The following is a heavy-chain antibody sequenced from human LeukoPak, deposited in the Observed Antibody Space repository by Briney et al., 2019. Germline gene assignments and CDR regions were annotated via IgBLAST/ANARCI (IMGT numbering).Heavy chain of an antibody. V-gene: IGHV4-30-2*01. CDR2: IYHSGST. D-gene: IGHD6-19*01. CDR3: AVNSGYSSVAFPHNWFDP. Sequence: SQTLSLTCAVSGGSISSGGYSWSWIRQPPGKGLEWIGYIYHSGSTYYNPSLKSRVTISVDRSKNQFSLKLSSVTAADTAVYYCAVNSGYSSVAFPHNWFDPWGQGTLVTVSS. J-gene: IGHJ5*02. CDR1: GGSISSGGYS.